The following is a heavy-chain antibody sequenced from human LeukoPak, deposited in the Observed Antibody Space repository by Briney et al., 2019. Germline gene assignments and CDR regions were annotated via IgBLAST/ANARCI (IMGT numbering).Heavy chain of an antibody. J-gene: IGHJ6*02. CDR1: GGTFSSYA. V-gene: IGHV1-69*04. CDR3: ARSRLSPPYYYYGMDV. CDR2: IIPILGIA. D-gene: IGHD6-6*01. Sequence: SVKVSCKASGGTFSSYAISWVRQAPGQGLEWMGRIIPILGIANYAQKFQGRVTITADKSTSTAYMELSSLRSEDTAVYYCARSRLSPPYYYYGMDVWGQGTTVTVSS.